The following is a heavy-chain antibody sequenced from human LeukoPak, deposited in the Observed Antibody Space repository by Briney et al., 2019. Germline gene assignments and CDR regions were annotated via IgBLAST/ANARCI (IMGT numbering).Heavy chain of an antibody. J-gene: IGHJ4*02. D-gene: IGHD2-21*02. CDR2: INHSGST. Sequence: PSETLSLTCAVYGGSFSGYYWSWIRQPPGKGLEWIGEINHSGSTNYNPSLKSRVTISVDTSKNQFSLKLSSVTAADTAVYYCATPSRDCGGDCYLDYWGQGTLVTVSS. CDR3: ATPSRDCGGDCYLDY. CDR1: GGSFSGYY. V-gene: IGHV4-34*01.